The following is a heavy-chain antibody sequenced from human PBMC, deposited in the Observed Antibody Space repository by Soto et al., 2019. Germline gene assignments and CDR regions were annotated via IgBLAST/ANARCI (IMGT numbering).Heavy chain of an antibody. Sequence: PGGSLRLSCAASGFTFSSYSMNWVRQAPGKGLEWVSSISSSSSYIYYADSVKGRFTISRDNAKNSLYLQMNSLRAEDTAVYYCARGPDSSGYYDYFDYWGQGTLVTVSS. CDR1: GFTFSSYS. CDR2: ISSSSSYI. V-gene: IGHV3-21*01. J-gene: IGHJ4*02. CDR3: ARGPDSSGYYDYFDY. D-gene: IGHD3-22*01.